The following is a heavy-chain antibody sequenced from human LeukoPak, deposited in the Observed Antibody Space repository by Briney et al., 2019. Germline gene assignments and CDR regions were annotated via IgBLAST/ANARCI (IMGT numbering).Heavy chain of an antibody. D-gene: IGHD2-2*01. Sequence: ASVKVSCKASGYTFTSYGISWVRQAPGQGLEWMGWISAYNGNTNYARKLQGRVTMTTDTSTSTAYMELRSLRSDDTAVYYCARDYCSSTSCSTFYYFDYWGQGTLVTVSS. J-gene: IGHJ4*02. CDR2: ISAYNGNT. CDR3: ARDYCSSTSCSTFYYFDY. CDR1: GYTFTSYG. V-gene: IGHV1-18*01.